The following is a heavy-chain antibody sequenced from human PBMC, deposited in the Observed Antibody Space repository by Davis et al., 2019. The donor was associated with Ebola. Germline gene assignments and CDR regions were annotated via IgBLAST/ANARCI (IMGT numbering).Heavy chain of an antibody. CDR1: GGSISSYY. J-gene: IGHJ5*02. V-gene: IGHV4-59*01. Sequence: SETLSLTCTVSGGSISSYYWSWIRQPPGKGLEWIGYIYYRGSTNYNPSLKSRVTISVDTSKNQFSLKLSSVTAADTAVYYCARGGTVTRFDPWGQGTLVTVSS. D-gene: IGHD4-17*01. CDR2: IYYRGST. CDR3: ARGGTVTRFDP.